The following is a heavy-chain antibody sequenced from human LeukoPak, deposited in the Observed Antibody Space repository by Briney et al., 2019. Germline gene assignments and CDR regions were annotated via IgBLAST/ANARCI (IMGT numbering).Heavy chain of an antibody. CDR2: IDRDGSRI. Sequence: GGSLRLSCAVSGFTFSSYWMHWVRQAPGRGLVWGSRIDRDGSRINYADSVKGRFTISRVDGKNTRILQMNSLRAEDAAVYYCLRGNDYGGPHYWGQGTLVTVSS. D-gene: IGHD4-23*01. CDR3: LRGNDYGGPHY. J-gene: IGHJ4*02. CDR1: GFTFSSYW. V-gene: IGHV3-74*01.